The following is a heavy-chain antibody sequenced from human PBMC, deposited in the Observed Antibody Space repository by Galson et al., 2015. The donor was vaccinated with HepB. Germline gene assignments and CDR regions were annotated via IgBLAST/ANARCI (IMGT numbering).Heavy chain of an antibody. V-gene: IGHV3-23*01. D-gene: IGHD3-22*01. CDR1: GFTFSSYA. CDR3: AKDRDSSGYYGYFDY. J-gene: IGHJ4*02. Sequence: SLRLSCAASGFTFSSYAMSWVRQAPGKGLEWVSAISGSGGSTYYADSVKGRFTISRDNSKNTLYLQMNSLRAEDTAVYYCAKDRDSSGYYGYFDYWGQGTLVTVSS. CDR2: ISGSGGST.